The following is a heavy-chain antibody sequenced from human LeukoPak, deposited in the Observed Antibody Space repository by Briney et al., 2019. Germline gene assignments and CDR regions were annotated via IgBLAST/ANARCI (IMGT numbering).Heavy chain of an antibody. J-gene: IGHJ4*02. CDR1: GYSISSGYY. Sequence: PSETLSLTCTVSGYSISSGYYWGWIRQPPGKGLEWIGSIYHSGSTYYNPSLKSRVTISVDTSKNQFSLKLSSVTAADTAVYYCARDCPVDYWGQGTLVTVSS. CDR3: ARDCPVDY. CDR2: IYHSGST. V-gene: IGHV4-38-2*02.